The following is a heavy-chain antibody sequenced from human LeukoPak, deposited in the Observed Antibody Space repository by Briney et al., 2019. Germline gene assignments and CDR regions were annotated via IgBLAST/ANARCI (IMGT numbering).Heavy chain of an antibody. Sequence: QPGGSLRLSCAASGFSFSSHGMSWVRQAPGKGLEWVSGIIGGAGGTYYADSVKGRFTISRDNAKNSLYLQMNSLRAEDTALYYCARGSLYDSSGYYSIDYWGQGTLVTVSS. CDR1: GFSFSSHG. CDR2: IIGGAGGT. V-gene: IGHV3-23*01. D-gene: IGHD3-22*01. CDR3: ARGSLYDSSGYYSIDY. J-gene: IGHJ4*02.